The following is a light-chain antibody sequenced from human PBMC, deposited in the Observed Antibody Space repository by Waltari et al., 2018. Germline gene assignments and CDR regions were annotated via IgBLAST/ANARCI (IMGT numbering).Light chain of an antibody. Sequence: DIQMTQSPSSLSASVGDRVTITCRASQSISSYLSWYQRKPGKAPKLLIYDTSTLQSGVPSRFSGSGSGIDFTLTISSLQPEDFATYWCQQSYSSFSFGGGTKVEIK. J-gene: IGKJ4*01. V-gene: IGKV1-39*01. CDR3: QQSYSSFS. CDR1: QSISSY. CDR2: DTS.